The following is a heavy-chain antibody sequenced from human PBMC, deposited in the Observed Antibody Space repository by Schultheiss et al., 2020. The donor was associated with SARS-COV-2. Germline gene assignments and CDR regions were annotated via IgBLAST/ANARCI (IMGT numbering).Heavy chain of an antibody. CDR2: INHSGST. CDR1: GGSISSYY. V-gene: IGHV4-34*01. D-gene: IGHD3-22*01. CDR3: ARVWVSGYPPYYYYYGMDV. Sequence: SETLSLTCTVSGGSISSYYWSWIRQPPGKGLEWIGEINHSGSTNYNPSLKSRVTISVDKSKNQFSLKLSSVTAADTAVYYCARVWVSGYPPYYYYYGMDVWGQGTTVTVSS. J-gene: IGHJ6*02.